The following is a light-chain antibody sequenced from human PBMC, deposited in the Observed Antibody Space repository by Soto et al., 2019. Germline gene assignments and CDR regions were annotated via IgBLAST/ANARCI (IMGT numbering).Light chain of an antibody. CDR1: QSVSSNY. V-gene: IGKV3-20*01. CDR2: GAS. J-gene: IGKJ4*01. Sequence: DIMLTQSPGTLSLSPGKRATLSCRASQSVSSNYLAWYQQKPGQAPRLLIYGASNRATGIPDRFSGSGSGTDFTLTISRLEPEDFAVYYCQQYDNSPLTFGGGTKVDIK. CDR3: QQYDNSPLT.